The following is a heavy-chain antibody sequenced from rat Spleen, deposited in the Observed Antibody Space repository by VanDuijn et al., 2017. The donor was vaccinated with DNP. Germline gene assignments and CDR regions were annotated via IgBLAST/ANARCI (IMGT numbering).Heavy chain of an antibody. V-gene: IGHV5-25*01. CDR2: ISPGGGNI. D-gene: IGHD1-12*03. CDR1: GFTFNDYW. J-gene: IGHJ4*01. Sequence: EVQLVESGGDLVQPGRSLKLSCVAFGFTFNDYWMGWVRQAPTKGLEWVASISPGGGNIYYRDSVKGRFTISSDKAKSTLYLQMDSLRSEDTATYYCASPVIITSSYAMDACGQGTSVTVSS. CDR3: ASPVIITSSYAMDA.